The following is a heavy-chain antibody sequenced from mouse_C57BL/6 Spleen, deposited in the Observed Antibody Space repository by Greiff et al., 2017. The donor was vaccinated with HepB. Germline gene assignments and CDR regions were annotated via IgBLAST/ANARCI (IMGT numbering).Heavy chain of an antibody. V-gene: IGHV5-6*01. CDR3: ARDYYGSRGYAMDY. Sequence: EVHLVESGGDLVKPGGSLKLSCAASGFTFSSYGMSWVRQTPDKRLEWVATISSGGSYTYYPDSVKGRFTISRDNAKNTLYLQMSSLKSEDTAMYYCARDYYGSRGYAMDYWGQVTSVTVSS. CDR2: ISSGGSYT. CDR1: GFTFSSYG. D-gene: IGHD1-1*01. J-gene: IGHJ4*01.